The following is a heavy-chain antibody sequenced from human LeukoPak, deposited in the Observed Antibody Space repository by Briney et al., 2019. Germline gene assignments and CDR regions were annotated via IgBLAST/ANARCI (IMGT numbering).Heavy chain of an antibody. CDR3: AMGIAVGGNTGDIAY. Sequence: SQTLSLTCAISLDSVSSNRAAWNWITHSPSRGLEWLGRTYYRSKWYHDYAVSVMSRIAIKPDTSKNLFSLQLDSVTPEDTAVYDCAMGIAVGGNTGDIAYWGQGTLVTVSS. V-gene: IGHV6-1*01. CDR1: LDSVSSNRAA. J-gene: IGHJ4*02. CDR2: TYYRSKWYH. D-gene: IGHD6-13*01.